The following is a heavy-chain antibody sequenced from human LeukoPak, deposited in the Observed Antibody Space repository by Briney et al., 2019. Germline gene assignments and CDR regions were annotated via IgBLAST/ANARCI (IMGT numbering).Heavy chain of an antibody. CDR3: ARVSGVYYYNYGMDV. V-gene: IGHV3-21*01. CDR1: GFTFSSYS. Sequence: GGSLRLSCAASGFTFSSYSMTWVRQAPGKGLEWLSSFTSRSRSIYYADSVKGRFTISRDNAKNSLYLQMNSLRAEDTAVYYCARVSGVYYYNYGMDVWGQGTTVTVSS. CDR2: FTSRSRSI. D-gene: IGHD6-25*01. J-gene: IGHJ6*02.